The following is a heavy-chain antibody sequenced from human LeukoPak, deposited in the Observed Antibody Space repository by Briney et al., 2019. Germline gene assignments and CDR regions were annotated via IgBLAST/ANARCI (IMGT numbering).Heavy chain of an antibody. J-gene: IGHJ4*02. Sequence: ASVKVSCKAPGYTFTGYYMHWVRQAPGQGLEWMGWINPNSGGTNYAQKFQGRVTMTRDTSISTAYMELSRLRSDDTAVYYCARTTIFGVVTPDYWGQGTLVTVSS. D-gene: IGHD3-3*01. CDR2: INPNSGGT. CDR1: GYTFTGYY. CDR3: ARTTIFGVVTPDY. V-gene: IGHV1-2*02.